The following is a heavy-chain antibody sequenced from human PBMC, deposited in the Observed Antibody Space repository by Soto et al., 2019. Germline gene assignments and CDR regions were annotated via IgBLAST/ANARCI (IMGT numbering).Heavy chain of an antibody. CDR3: AKALGELSPESYDH. Sequence: QVQLVESGGGVVQPGRSLRLSCAASGFTFSSSGMHWVRQAPGKGLEWVAIISYDGSNQYYADSVKGRFTISRDNSKNTLYLQMNSLRAEDTAVYYCAKALGELSPESYDHWGQGVLVTVSS. V-gene: IGHV3-30*18. CDR1: GFTFSSSG. CDR2: ISYDGSNQ. J-gene: IGHJ4*02. D-gene: IGHD3-16*02.